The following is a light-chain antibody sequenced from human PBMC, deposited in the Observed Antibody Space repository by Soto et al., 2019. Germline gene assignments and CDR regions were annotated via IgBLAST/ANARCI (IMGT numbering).Light chain of an antibody. CDR1: QSISSSF. CDR3: QQYGSSPIT. V-gene: IGKV3-20*01. Sequence: EIVLTQSPGTLSLSPGERATLSCRASQSISSSFLAWYQQKPGQAPRLLIYGASSRATGIPDRFSGSGSGTDFTLTISRLEPEDFAAYYCQQYGSSPITFGQGTRLEIK. CDR2: GAS. J-gene: IGKJ5*01.